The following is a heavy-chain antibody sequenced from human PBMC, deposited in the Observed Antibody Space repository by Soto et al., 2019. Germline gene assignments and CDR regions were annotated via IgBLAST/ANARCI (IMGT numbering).Heavy chain of an antibody. CDR3: AKDQSRITIFGVVTITDYYYYGMDV. D-gene: IGHD3-3*01. CDR2: ISGSGGST. CDR1: GFTFSSYA. Sequence: GGSLRLSCAASGFTFSSYAMSWVRQAPGKGLEWVSAISGSGGSTYYADSVKGRFTISRDNSKNTLYLQMNSLRAEDTAVYYCAKDQSRITIFGVVTITDYYYYGMDVWGQGTTVTVSS. J-gene: IGHJ6*02. V-gene: IGHV3-23*01.